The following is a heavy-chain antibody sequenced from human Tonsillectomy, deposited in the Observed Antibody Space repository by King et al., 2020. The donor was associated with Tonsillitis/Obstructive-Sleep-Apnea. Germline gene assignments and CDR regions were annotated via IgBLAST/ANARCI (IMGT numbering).Heavy chain of an antibody. J-gene: IGHJ4*02. D-gene: IGHD4-17*01. CDR1: GFTFSKYW. Sequence: VQLVESGGGLVQPGGSLRLSCAASGFTFSKYWMSWVRQAPGKGLEGVANIKQDGSEKYYVDSVKGRFTISRDNAKNSLYLQMNSLKAEDTAVYYCARADDDYGDFEYYFDYWGQGTLVTVSS. CDR2: IKQDGSEK. CDR3: ARADDDYGDFEYYFDY. V-gene: IGHV3-7*03.